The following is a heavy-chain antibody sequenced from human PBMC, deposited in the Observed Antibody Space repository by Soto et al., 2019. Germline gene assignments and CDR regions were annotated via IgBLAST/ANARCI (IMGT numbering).Heavy chain of an antibody. Sequence: SCAAPGFTFSSYGRHWVRQAPGKGLEWVAVISYDGSNKYYADSVKGRFTISRDNSKNTLYLQMNSLRAEDTAVYYCARTHYDFWSGPYSGGMDVWGQGTTVTVSS. CDR1: GFTFSSYG. V-gene: IGHV3-30-3*01. J-gene: IGHJ6*02. D-gene: IGHD3-3*01. CDR2: ISYDGSNK. CDR3: ARTHYDFWSGPYSGGMDV.